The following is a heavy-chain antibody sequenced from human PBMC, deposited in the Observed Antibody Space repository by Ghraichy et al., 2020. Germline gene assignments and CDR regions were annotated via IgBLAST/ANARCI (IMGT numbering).Heavy chain of an antibody. CDR3: AREGFSIAVAGTGYYGMDV. CDR1: GGSISSYY. J-gene: IGHJ6*02. V-gene: IGHV4-59*01. Sequence: SETLSLTCTVSGGSISSYYWSWIRQPPGKGLEWIGYIYYSGSTNYNPSLKSRVTISVDTSKNQFSLKLSSVTAADTAVYYCAREGFSIAVAGTGYYGMDVWGPGTTVTVSS. CDR2: IYYSGST. D-gene: IGHD6-19*01.